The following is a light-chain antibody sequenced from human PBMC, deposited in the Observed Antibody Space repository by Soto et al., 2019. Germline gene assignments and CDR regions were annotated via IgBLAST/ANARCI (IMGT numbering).Light chain of an antibody. V-gene: IGKV1-5*01. CDR2: AAY. J-gene: IGKJ1*01. CDR1: QSISNW. Sequence: DIQTTQTPSTLSASVGDRVTITCRASQSISNWLAWYQQNPGEAPNLLIYAAYTLQSGVPSRFSGSGSGTEFTLAISSLQPDDFATYYCQQYNDYPWTFGQGTKVEIK. CDR3: QQYNDYPWT.